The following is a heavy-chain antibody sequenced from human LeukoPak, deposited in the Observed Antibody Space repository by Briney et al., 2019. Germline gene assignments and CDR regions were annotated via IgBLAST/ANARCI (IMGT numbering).Heavy chain of an antibody. CDR2: IISSSSSI. CDR3: ARDRYTRRYFDY. V-gene: IGHV3-48*01. J-gene: IGHJ4*02. CDR1: GFTFSGYS. D-gene: IGHD6-13*01. Sequence: GGSLRLSCAASGFTFSGYSMNWVRQAPGKGLEWVSYIISSSSSIYYAASVKGRFTISRDDAKNLLYLQMNSLRAEDTAVYYCARDRYTRRYFDYWGQGTLVTVSS.